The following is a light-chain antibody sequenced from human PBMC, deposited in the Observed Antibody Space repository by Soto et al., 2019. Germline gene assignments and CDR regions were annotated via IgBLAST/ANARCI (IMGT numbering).Light chain of an antibody. CDR2: GAS. J-gene: IGKJ4*01. CDR3: QYYYESSP. Sequence: EIVLTQSPATLSLSPGERATLSCRASQSVSNYLAWYQQRPGQAPRLLIYGASSRATGIADRFSGSGSGTDFTLTISRLEPEDFAVYYCQYYYESSPFGRGTKVDI. V-gene: IGKV3-20*01. CDR1: QSVSNY.